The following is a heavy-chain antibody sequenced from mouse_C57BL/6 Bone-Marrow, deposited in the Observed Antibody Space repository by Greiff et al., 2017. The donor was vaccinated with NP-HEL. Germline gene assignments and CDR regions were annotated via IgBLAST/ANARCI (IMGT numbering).Heavy chain of an antibody. CDR2: IHPNSGST. CDR1: GYTFTSYW. D-gene: IGHD1-1*01. J-gene: IGHJ3*01. CDR3: AREALYGSSYLAWFAY. V-gene: IGHV1-64*01. Sequence: QVQLKQPGAELVKPGASVKLSCKASGYTFTSYWMHWVKQRPGQGLEWIGMIHPNSGSTNYNEKFKSKATLTVDKSSSTAYMQLSSLTSEDSAVYYCAREALYGSSYLAWFAYWGQGTLVTVSA.